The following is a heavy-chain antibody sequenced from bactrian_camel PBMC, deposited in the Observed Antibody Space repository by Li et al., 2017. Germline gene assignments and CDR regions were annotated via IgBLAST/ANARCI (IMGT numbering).Heavy chain of an antibody. J-gene: IGHJ4*01. CDR1: EHTESINC. Sequence: HVQLVESGGGSVQAGGSLRVSCAASEHTESINCMGWYRQAPGKAREGVAVIANDGSTIYAESVKGRFTVSKDNAKNTLYLQMNSLKPEDTAMYYCAAAPMCTSGPVTNLHEYRYWGQGTQVTV. CDR2: IANDGST. CDR3: AAAPMCTSGPVTNLHEYRY. D-gene: IGHD3*01. V-gene: IGHV3S53*01.